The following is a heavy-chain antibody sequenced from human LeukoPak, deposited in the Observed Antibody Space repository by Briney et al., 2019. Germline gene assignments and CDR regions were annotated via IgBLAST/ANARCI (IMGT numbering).Heavy chain of an antibody. Sequence: PSETLSLTCAVYGGSFSGYHWTWIRQSPGKGLEWVANIKQDGSEKYYVDSVEGRFTISRDNDKNSLFLQMTSLRAEDTAVYYCARVGGRYSPLGYWGQGTLVTVSS. J-gene: IGHJ4*02. V-gene: IGHV3-7*01. CDR2: IKQDGSEK. CDR3: ARVGGRYSPLGY. D-gene: IGHD3-16*02. CDR1: GGSFSGYH.